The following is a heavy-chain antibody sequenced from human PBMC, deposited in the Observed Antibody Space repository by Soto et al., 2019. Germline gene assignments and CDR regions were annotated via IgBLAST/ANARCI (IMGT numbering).Heavy chain of an antibody. Sequence: SETLSLTCAVYGGSFSGYYWSWIRQPPGKGLEWIGEINHSGSTNYNPSLKSRVTISVDTSKNQFSLKLSSVTAADTALYYCARPVTVTTGLPNNWFDPWGQGTLVTVSS. CDR3: ARPVTVTTGLPNNWFDP. D-gene: IGHD4-4*01. V-gene: IGHV4-34*01. J-gene: IGHJ5*02. CDR2: INHSGST. CDR1: GGSFSGYY.